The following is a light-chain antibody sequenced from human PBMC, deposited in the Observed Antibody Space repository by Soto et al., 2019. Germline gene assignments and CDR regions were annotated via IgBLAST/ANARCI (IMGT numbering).Light chain of an antibody. V-gene: IGKV1D-16*02. Sequence: DVQVFQSPSSVSACVGYVVNVNCRAMQGISSWLAWCQQKPGKAPKLLIYAAYNLQSGVPSRFSGSGSGTEFTLTISSMQPDDFATYYCQHYNSYSETFGQGTKLDIK. CDR1: QGISSW. CDR2: AAY. CDR3: QHYNSYSET. J-gene: IGKJ1*01.